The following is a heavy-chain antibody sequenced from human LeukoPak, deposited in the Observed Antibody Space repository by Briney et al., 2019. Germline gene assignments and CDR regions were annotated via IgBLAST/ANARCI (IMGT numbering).Heavy chain of an antibody. J-gene: IGHJ5*02. CDR1: GGSISSYY. D-gene: IGHD2-15*01. CDR2: IYYSGST. V-gene: IGHV4-59*01. CDR3: ARRTGYCSGGSCYGWFDR. Sequence: SETLSLTCTVSGGSISSYYWSWIRQPPGKGLEWIGYIYYSGSTNYNPSLKSRVTISEDASKNQFSLKLSSVTAADTAVYYCARRTGYCSGGSCYGWFDRWGQRTLVTVSS.